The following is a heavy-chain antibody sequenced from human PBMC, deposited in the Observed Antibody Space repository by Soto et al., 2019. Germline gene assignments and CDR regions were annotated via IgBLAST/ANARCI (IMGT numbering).Heavy chain of an antibody. CDR3: ARDLSSSWLYFDY. D-gene: IGHD6-13*01. Sequence: QVQLVQSGAEVKKPGASVKVSCKASGYTFTSYAMHWVRQAPGQRLEWMGWIDAGNGNTKYSQKFQGRVTITRDTSASTAYMELSSLRSEDTAVYYCARDLSSSWLYFDYWGQGTLVTVSS. V-gene: IGHV1-3*01. J-gene: IGHJ4*02. CDR2: IDAGNGNT. CDR1: GYTFTSYA.